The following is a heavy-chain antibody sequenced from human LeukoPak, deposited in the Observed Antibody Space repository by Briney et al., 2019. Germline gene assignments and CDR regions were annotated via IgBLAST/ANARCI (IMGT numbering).Heavy chain of an antibody. J-gene: IGHJ5*02. D-gene: IGHD6-13*01. V-gene: IGHV3-11*01. Sequence: GGSLRLSCAASGFTFSDYYMSWIRQAPGKGLEWVSYISSSGSTIYYADSVKGRFTISRDNAKNSLYLQMNSLRAEDTAVYYCARMGIAAANFNWFDPWGQGTLVTVSS. CDR3: ARMGIAAANFNWFDP. CDR2: ISSSGSTI. CDR1: GFTFSDYY.